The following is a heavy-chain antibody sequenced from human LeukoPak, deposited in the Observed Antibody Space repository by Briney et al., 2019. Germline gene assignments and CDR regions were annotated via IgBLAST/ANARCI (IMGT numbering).Heavy chain of an antibody. J-gene: IGHJ4*02. Sequence: GGSLRLSCAASGFTFSSYWMSWVRQAPGKGLEWVANIKQDGSEKYYVDSVKGRFTISRDNAKNSLYLQMNSLRAEDTAVYYCARGSSGWYATSIDYWGQGTLVTVSS. D-gene: IGHD6-19*01. CDR1: GFTFSSYW. CDR3: ARGSSGWYATSIDY. CDR2: IKQDGSEK. V-gene: IGHV3-7*01.